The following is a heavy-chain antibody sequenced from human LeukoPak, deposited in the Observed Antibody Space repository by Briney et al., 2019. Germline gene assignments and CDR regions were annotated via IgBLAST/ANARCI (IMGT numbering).Heavy chain of an antibody. V-gene: IGHV1-18*01. J-gene: IGHJ4*02. CDR2: ISAYNGNT. CDR3: ARDLGLDTTMIFFDY. Sequence: ASVKVSCKASGYTFTSFGIIWVRQAPGQGPEWMGWISAYNGNTNYVQKFQGRVTMTTDTSTNTAYMELRSLTSDDTAVYYCARDLGLDTTMIFFDYWGQGTLVTVSS. D-gene: IGHD5-18*01. CDR1: GYTFTSFG.